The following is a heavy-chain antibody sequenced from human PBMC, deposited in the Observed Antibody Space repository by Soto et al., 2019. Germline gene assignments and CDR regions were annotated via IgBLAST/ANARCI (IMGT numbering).Heavy chain of an antibody. CDR2: ISAYNGNT. J-gene: IGHJ6*02. CDR3: AKRLRIAGYYNYAMDV. V-gene: IGHV1-18*01. D-gene: IGHD6-13*01. Sequence: ASVKVSCKASGYTFTSYGISWVRQAPGQGLEWMGWISAYNGNTNYAQKFQGRVTMTTDTSTSTAYMELRSLRSDDTAVYYCAKRLRIAGYYNYAMDVWGQGTTVTVSS. CDR1: GYTFTSYG.